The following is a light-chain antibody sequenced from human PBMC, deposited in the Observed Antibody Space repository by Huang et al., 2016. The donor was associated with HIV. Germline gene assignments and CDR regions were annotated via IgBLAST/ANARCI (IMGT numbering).Light chain of an antibody. CDR3: QQTYRAPYT. CDR2: GRS. CDR1: HVISVY. J-gene: IGKJ2*01. Sequence: DIQITQSPFSLSASVGDTVTITCRASHVISVYLNLYQQKPGKAPKLLIYGRSNLHGGLPSRFSARGSGTDFTLTINGLQPEDYASYYCQQTYRAPYTFGQETKLEIK. V-gene: IGKV1-39*01.